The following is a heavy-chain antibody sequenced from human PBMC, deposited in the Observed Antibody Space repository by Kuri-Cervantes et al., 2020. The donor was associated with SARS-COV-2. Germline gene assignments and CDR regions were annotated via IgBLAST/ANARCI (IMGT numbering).Heavy chain of an antibody. Sequence: ASVKVSCKASGYTFTGYYMHWVRQAPGQGLEWMGWINPNSGGTNYAQKFQGRVTMTRDTSISTAYMELSRLRSDDTAVYYCARHPLRGASIDSSVWFDPWGQGTLVTVSS. V-gene: IGHV1-2*02. J-gene: IGHJ5*02. D-gene: IGHD6-19*01. CDR1: GYTFTGYY. CDR2: INPNSGGT. CDR3: ARHPLRGASIDSSVWFDP.